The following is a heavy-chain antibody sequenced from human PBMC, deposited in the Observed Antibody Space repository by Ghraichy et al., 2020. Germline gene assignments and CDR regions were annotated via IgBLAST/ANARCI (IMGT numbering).Heavy chain of an antibody. CDR3: ARVGFWSGSYAFDI. V-gene: IGHV5-10-1*01. CDR1: GYSFTNYW. D-gene: IGHD3-3*01. Sequence: GGSLRLSCKGSGYSFTNYWISWVRQMPGKGLEWMGRIDPSDSYTNHSPSFQGHVTISVDKSISTAYLQWSSLKASDTAIYYCARVGFWSGSYAFDIWGQGTMVTVSS. CDR2: IDPSDSYT. J-gene: IGHJ3*02.